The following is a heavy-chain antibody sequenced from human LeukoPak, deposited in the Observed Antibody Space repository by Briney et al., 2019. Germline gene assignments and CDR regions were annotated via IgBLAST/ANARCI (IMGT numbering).Heavy chain of an antibody. Sequence: GGSLRLSCVASGFTFSTYGMSWVRQAPGKGLEWVSAITGSGGSTYYADSVKGRFTISRDNSKNTLYLQINSLRVEDTAVYYCARDSIHYGEDYYFDYWGQGTLVTVSS. CDR1: GFTFSTYG. V-gene: IGHV3-23*01. CDR2: ITGSGGST. CDR3: ARDSIHYGEDYYFDY. D-gene: IGHD3-10*01. J-gene: IGHJ4*02.